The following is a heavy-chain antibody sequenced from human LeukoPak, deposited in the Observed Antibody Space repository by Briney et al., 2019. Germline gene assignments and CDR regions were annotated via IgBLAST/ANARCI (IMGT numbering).Heavy chain of an antibody. CDR1: GGSISSGGYS. CDR3: ARGPDYYDSSGYVVVRYFDY. J-gene: IGHJ4*02. D-gene: IGHD3-22*01. V-gene: IGHV4-30-2*01. CDR2: IYHSGST. Sequence: SETLSLTCAVSGGSISSGGYSWSWIRQPPGKGLEWIGYIYHSGSTYYNPSLKSRVTISVDTSKNQFSLKLSSVTAADTAVYYCARGPDYYDSSGYVVVRYFDYWGQGTLVTVSS.